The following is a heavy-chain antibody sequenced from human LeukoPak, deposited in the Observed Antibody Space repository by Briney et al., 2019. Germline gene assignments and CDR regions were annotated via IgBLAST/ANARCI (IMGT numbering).Heavy chain of an antibody. Sequence: TGGSLRLSCAASGFTFSNFGVTWVRQTPGKGLEWVSGISGSGGSTYYADSVKGRFTISRDNSKNTLYLQMNSLRVEDTAVFYCARGLGAMDVRGKGTTVIVSS. CDR2: ISGSGGST. V-gene: IGHV3-23*01. D-gene: IGHD3-10*01. CDR3: ARGLGAMDV. J-gene: IGHJ6*03. CDR1: GFTFSNFG.